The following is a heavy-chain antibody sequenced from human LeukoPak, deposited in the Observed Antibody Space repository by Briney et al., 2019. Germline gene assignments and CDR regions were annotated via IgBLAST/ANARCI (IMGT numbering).Heavy chain of an antibody. D-gene: IGHD6-6*01. CDR1: GFTFSSYS. CDR3: ARQTNMYSSSSGDAFDI. CDR2: ISSSSSYI. J-gene: IGHJ3*02. Sequence: GGSLRLSCAASGFTFSSYSMNWVRQAPGKGLEWVSSISSSSSYIYYADSVKGRFTISRDNAKNSLYLQMNSLRAEDTAVYYCARQTNMYSSSSGDAFDIWGQGTMVTLSS. V-gene: IGHV3-21*01.